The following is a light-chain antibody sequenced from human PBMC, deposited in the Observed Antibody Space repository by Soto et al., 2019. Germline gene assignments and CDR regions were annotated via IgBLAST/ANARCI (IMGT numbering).Light chain of an antibody. CDR2: DAS. V-gene: IGKV1-5*01. J-gene: IGKJ1*01. CDR1: QRISSW. CDR3: QQYGSSGT. Sequence: DIQMTQSPSTLSASVGDRVTITCRARQRISSWLAWYQQKPGKVPKLLIYDASNLESGVPSRFSGSGSGTDFTLTISRLEPEDFAVYYCQQYGSSGTFGQGTKVDIK.